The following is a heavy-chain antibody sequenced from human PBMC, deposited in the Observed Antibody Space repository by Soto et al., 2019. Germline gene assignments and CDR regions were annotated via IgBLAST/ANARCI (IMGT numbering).Heavy chain of an antibody. J-gene: IGHJ6*02. CDR2: IYYSGST. CDR3: ARGVTDYDYYGRDV. V-gene: IGHV4-30-4*01. D-gene: IGHD2-21*02. CDR1: GGSISSGDYY. Sequence: QVQLQESGPGLVKPSQTLSLTCTVSGGSISSGDYYWSWIRQPPGKGLEWSGYIYYSGSTYYNPYLKSRITVSVDTSTKQFSLKLSSVTGADTAVYYCARGVTDYDYYGRDVWGQGTTVTVSS.